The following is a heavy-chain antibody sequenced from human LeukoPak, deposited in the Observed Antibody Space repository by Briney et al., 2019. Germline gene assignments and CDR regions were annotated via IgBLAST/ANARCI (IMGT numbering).Heavy chain of an antibody. CDR3: ARGVPGPEY. CDR2: ISSSGSTI. D-gene: IGHD3-10*02. J-gene: IGHJ4*02. Sequence: GGSLRLSCAASGFTFSSYEMNWVRQAPGKGLEWVSYISSSGSTIYYADSVKGRFTISRDNAKNTLYLQMNSLRADDTAVYYCARGVPGPEYWGQGTLVTVSS. V-gene: IGHV3-48*03. CDR1: GFTFSSYE.